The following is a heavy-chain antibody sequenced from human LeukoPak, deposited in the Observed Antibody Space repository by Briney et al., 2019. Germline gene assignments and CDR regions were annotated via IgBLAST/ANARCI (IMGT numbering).Heavy chain of an antibody. V-gene: IGHV3-23*01. CDR3: AKEDRPYSSSWHPGGNWFDP. J-gene: IGHJ5*02. CDR1: GFTFSSYA. CDR2: ISGSGGST. Sequence: GGSLRLSCAASGFTFSSYAMSWVRQAPGKGLEWVSAISGSGGSTYYADSVKGRFTISRDNSKNTLYLQMNSLRAEDTAVYYCAKEDRPYSSSWHPGGNWFDPWGQGTLVTVSS. D-gene: IGHD6-13*01.